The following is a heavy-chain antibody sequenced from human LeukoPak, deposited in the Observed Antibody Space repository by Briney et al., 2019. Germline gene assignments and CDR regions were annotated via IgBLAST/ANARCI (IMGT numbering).Heavy chain of an antibody. J-gene: IGHJ5*01. CDR3: AKGESITSAWFDS. CDR2: IRYDESNK. Sequence: GGSLRLSCAASGFTLSSYGMHWVRQAPGKGLEWVTFIRYDESNKYYADSVKGRFTISRDNSKNTLYLQMNSLRAEDTAVYYCAKGESITSAWFDSWGQGTLVTVSS. D-gene: IGHD5-24*01. V-gene: IGHV3-30*02. CDR1: GFTLSSYG.